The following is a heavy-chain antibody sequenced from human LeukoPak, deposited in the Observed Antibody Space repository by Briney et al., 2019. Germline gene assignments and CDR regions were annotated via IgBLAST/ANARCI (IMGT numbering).Heavy chain of an antibody. D-gene: IGHD6-13*01. Sequence: GESLKISCQGSGYSFGRYWVAWVRQVPGKGLEFMGIIYPGDSDTTYSPSFQGRVTISVDESVGSAYLQLSSLKPSDSAMYYCARRYISSSKYYFDYWGQGTLVTVSS. CDR2: IYPGDSDT. CDR1: GYSFGRYW. V-gene: IGHV5-51*01. CDR3: ARRYISSSKYYFDY. J-gene: IGHJ4*02.